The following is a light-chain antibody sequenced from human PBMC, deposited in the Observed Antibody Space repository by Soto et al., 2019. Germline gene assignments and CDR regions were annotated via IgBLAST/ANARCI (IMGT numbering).Light chain of an antibody. V-gene: IGLV2-11*01. CDR3: CSYAGSYTLGV. CDR2: DVT. CDR1: SSDVGGYGF. Sequence: QSALTQPSSVSGSPGQSITISCTGTSSDVGGYGFVSWYQQHPGKAPKLMIYDVTKRPSGVSNRFSGSKSGNTASLTISGLQAEDEADYYCCSYAGSYTLGVFGGGTKVTVL. J-gene: IGLJ2*01.